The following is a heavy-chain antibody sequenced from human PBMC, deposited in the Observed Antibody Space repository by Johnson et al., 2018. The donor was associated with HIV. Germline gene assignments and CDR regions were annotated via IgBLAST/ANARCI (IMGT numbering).Heavy chain of an antibody. CDR3: ARSMTTGTVAFDI. J-gene: IGHJ3*02. CDR1: GFTFSSYA. D-gene: IGHD4-17*01. V-gene: IGHV3-30-3*01. Sequence: QMLLVESGGGVVQPGRSLRLSCAASGFTFSSYAMHWVRQAPGKGLEWVAVISYDGSNKYYADSVKGRFTISRDNSKNTLYLQMNSLRAEDTAVYYCARSMTTGTVAFDIWGQGTVVTVSS. CDR2: ISYDGSNK.